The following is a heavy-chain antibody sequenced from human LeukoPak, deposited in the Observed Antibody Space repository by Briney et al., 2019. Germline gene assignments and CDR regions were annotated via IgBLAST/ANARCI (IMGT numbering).Heavy chain of an antibody. J-gene: IGHJ4*02. D-gene: IGHD2-2*01. CDR2: ISYDGSNK. CDR1: GFTFSSYG. V-gene: IGHV3-30*18. Sequence: PGRSLRLSCAASGFTFSSYGMPWVRQAPGKGLEWVAVISYDGSNKYYADSVKGRFTISRDNSNNTLYLQMNSLRAEDTAVYYCAKDPFRTRVSAPDYWGQGTLVTVSS. CDR3: AKDPFRTRVSAPDY.